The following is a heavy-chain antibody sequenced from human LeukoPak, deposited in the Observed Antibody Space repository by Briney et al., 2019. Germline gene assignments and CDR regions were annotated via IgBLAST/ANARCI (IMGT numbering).Heavy chain of an antibody. V-gene: IGHV3-21*01. CDR1: GFTFSPYS. J-gene: IGHJ5*02. CDR2: ISSSSSYI. Sequence: PGGSLRLSCAASGFTFSPYSMNWVRQAPGKGLEWVSSISSSSSYIYYADSVKGRFTISRDNAKNSLYLQMNSLRAEDTAVYYYAPSHDYSNSKEAWFDPWGQGTLVTVSS. D-gene: IGHD4-11*01. CDR3: APSHDYSNSKEAWFDP.